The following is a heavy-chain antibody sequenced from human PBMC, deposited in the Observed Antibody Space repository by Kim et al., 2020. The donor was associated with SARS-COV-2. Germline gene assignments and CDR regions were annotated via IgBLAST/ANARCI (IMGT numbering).Heavy chain of an antibody. CDR2: ISGGGTT. V-gene: IGHV3-23*01. CDR3: ANNRLLYYGMDV. D-gene: IGHD2-21*02. J-gene: IGHJ6*02. Sequence: GGSLRLSCAASGFTFSSYAMSWVRQAPGKGLEWVSAISGGGTTYYADSVKGRFTISRDNSKDTLYLQMNSLRAEDTAVYYCANNRLLYYGMDVWGQGTTVTVSS. CDR1: GFTFSSYA.